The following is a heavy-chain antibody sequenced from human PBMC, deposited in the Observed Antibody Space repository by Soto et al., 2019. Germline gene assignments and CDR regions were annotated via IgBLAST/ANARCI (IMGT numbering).Heavy chain of an antibody. Sequence: QVQLQESGPGLVKPSGTLSLTCDVSGGSISSSNWWSWVRQSPGKGLEWIGEIHRSGNTNYNPSFRSRITISVDKSKNQFSLKVSSVTAADTAVYYCARTSGIGYDFDYCGQGTLVTVSS. CDR3: ARTSGIGYDFDY. J-gene: IGHJ4*02. CDR2: IHRSGNT. D-gene: IGHD2-15*01. V-gene: IGHV4-4*02. CDR1: GGSISSSNW.